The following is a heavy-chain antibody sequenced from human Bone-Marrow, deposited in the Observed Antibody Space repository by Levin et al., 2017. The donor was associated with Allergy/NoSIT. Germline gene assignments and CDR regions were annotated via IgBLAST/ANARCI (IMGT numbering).Heavy chain of an antibody. CDR2: IWNDGSNK. V-gene: IGHV3-33*01. Sequence: GGSLRLSCAASGFTFSNYGMHWVRQAPGKGLEWVAVIWNDGSNKYYADSVKGRFTISRDNSKNTLYLQMNSLRAENTAVDYCARVRGDGDYSFDYWGQGTLVTVSS. J-gene: IGHJ4*02. CDR1: GFTFSNYG. D-gene: IGHD4-17*01. CDR3: ARVRGDGDYSFDY.